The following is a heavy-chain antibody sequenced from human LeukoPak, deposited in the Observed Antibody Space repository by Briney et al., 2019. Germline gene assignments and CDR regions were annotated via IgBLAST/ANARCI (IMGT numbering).Heavy chain of an antibody. Sequence: GGSLRLSCAASGFTFSDYYMNWIRQAPGKGLESLSYISASSGTRYYADSVKGRFTISRDNAKNSLYLQMNSLRAEDTAVYYCARGLAANGWFDPWGQGTLVTVSS. CDR1: GFTFSDYY. V-gene: IGHV3-11*01. CDR2: ISASSGTR. CDR3: ARGLAANGWFDP. D-gene: IGHD2-15*01. J-gene: IGHJ5*02.